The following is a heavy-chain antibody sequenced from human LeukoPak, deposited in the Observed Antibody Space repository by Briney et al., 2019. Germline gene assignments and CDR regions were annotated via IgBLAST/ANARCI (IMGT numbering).Heavy chain of an antibody. CDR2: IHTGGNT. CDR3: ARDGYSYAFDI. J-gene: IGHJ3*02. CDR1: GFTVSDYH. D-gene: IGHD5-18*01. V-gene: IGHV3-53*01. Sequence: GGSVRLSCAASGFTVSDYHMNWVRQAPGKGLEWVSLIHTGGNTYYADSAKGRFTVSRDTSKNTLYLQMNSLRAEDTAVYYCARDGYSYAFDIWGQGTMVTVSS.